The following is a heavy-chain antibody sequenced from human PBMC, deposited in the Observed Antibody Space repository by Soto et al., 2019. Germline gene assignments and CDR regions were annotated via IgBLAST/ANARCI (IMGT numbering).Heavy chain of an antibody. CDR3: AMKEAGNRPLDY. Sequence: EVQLLESGGGLVQPGGSLRLSCAASGFSLSSYAMSWVRQAPGKGLEWVSAISGSGGTTYYADSVKGRLTISRDNSKNTLSLQMNSLRAEDTAIYYCAMKEAGNRPLDYWGQGTLVTVSS. J-gene: IGHJ4*02. CDR1: GFSLSSYA. V-gene: IGHV3-23*01. D-gene: IGHD6-19*01. CDR2: ISGSGGTT.